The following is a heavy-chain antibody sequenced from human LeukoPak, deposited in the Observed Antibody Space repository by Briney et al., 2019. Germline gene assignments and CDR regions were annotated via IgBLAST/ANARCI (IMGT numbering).Heavy chain of an antibody. CDR3: ARRGDGGRSFDY. D-gene: IGHD4-23*01. Sequence: PGGSLRLSCAASGSTVSSSYMSWVRQAPGKGLEWVSLIYGGGSTYYADSVKGRFTISRDNSKNTLYLQVNSLRAEDTAVYYCARRGDGGRSFDYWGQGTLVTVSS. J-gene: IGHJ4*02. V-gene: IGHV3-53*01. CDR2: IYGGGST. CDR1: GSTVSSSY.